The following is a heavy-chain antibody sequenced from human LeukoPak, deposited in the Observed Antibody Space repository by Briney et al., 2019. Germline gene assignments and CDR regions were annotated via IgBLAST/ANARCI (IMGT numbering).Heavy chain of an antibody. CDR1: GYTFTRYY. D-gene: IGHD3-9*01. Sequence: ASVKVSCKASGYTFTRYYMHWVRQAPGQGLEWMGIINPSGGATSYAQKFQGRVTMTRDTSTSTVHMELSSLRSEDTAVYYCARDLTDYYFDYWGQGTLVTVSS. J-gene: IGHJ4*02. V-gene: IGHV1-46*01. CDR3: ARDLTDYYFDY. CDR2: INPSGGAT.